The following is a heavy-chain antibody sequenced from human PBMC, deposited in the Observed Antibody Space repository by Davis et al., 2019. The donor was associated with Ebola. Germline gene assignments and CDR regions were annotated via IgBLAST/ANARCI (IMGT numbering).Heavy chain of an antibody. Sequence: GGSLRLSCPASGFTFTDYYMSWIRHAPGRGLEYISCISDTTTYTHYADSVKGRFTISRDNAKKSLYLQMNSLRAEDTAVYYCARGPSTGNSFSYWGQGTLATVSS. D-gene: IGHD6-13*01. CDR1: GFTFTDYY. J-gene: IGHJ4*02. CDR2: ISDTTTYT. V-gene: IGHV3-11*06. CDR3: ARGPSTGNSFSY.